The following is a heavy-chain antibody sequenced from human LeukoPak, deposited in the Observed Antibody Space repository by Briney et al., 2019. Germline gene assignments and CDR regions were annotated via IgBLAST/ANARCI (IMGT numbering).Heavy chain of an antibody. CDR1: GGSISSYY. V-gene: IGHV4-59*08. CDR3: ARLYSSGWMTYYYYYGMDV. D-gene: IGHD6-19*01. J-gene: IGHJ6*02. CDR2: IYYSGST. Sequence: SETLSLTCTVSGGSISSYYWSWIRQPPGKGLEWIGYIYYSGSTNYNPSLKSRVTISVDTSKNQFSLKLSSVTAADTAVYYCARLYSSGWMTYYYYYGMDVWGQGTTVTVSS.